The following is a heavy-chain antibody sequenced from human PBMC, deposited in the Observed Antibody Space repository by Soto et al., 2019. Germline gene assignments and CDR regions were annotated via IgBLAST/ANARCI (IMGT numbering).Heavy chain of an antibody. V-gene: IGHV4-59*01. J-gene: IGHJ4*02. D-gene: IGHD6-19*01. Sequence: QVQLQESGPGLVKPSETLSLTCTVFGGSISGYHWSWIRQPPGKGLAWIGYIYYSGSTNTNYNSSLKSRVTTSVDTSKNHFSLKLSSVTAADTAVYYCARNRGWYSHDYWGQGTLVTVSS. CDR3: ARNRGWYSHDY. CDR2: IYYSGST. CDR1: GGSISGYH.